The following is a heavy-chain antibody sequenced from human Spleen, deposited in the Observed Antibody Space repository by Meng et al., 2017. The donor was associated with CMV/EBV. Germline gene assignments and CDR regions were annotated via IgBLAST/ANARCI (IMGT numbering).Heavy chain of an antibody. CDR3: AKGAMLVPGGFYYNMDV. D-gene: IGHD2-2*01. V-gene: IGHV3-23*01. CDR1: GFTFSSSA. J-gene: IGHJ6*02. Sequence: GESLKISCAASGFTFSSSAMNWVRQGPGKGLEWVSTISGSGGTTYYADSVKGRFTISRDNSKNTLYLQMNSLRAEDSAVYFCAKGAMLVPGGFYYNMDVWGQGTTVTVSS. CDR2: ISGSGGTT.